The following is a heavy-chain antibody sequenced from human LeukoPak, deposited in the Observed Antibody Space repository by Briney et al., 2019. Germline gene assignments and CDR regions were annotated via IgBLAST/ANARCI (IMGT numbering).Heavy chain of an antibody. V-gene: IGHV1-8*01. CDR3: ARSPGYGGYVNWFDP. D-gene: IGHD5-12*01. CDR2: MNPNSGNT. CDR1: GYTFTSYD. Sequence: ASVKVSCKASGYTFTSYDINWVRQATGQGLEWMGWMNPNSGNTRYAQKFQGRVTMTRHTSISTAYMELSSLRSEDTAVYYCARSPGYGGYVNWFDPWGQGTLVTVSS. J-gene: IGHJ5*02.